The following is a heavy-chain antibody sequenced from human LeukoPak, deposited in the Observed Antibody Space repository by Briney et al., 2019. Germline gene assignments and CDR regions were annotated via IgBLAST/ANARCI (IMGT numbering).Heavy chain of an antibody. CDR3: ARDGTMVRGVPNWFDP. CDR2: IWYDGSNK. J-gene: IGHJ5*02. D-gene: IGHD3-10*01. CDR1: GFTFSSYG. Sequence: PGGSLRLSCAASGFTFSSYGMHWVRQAPGKGLEWVAVIWYDGSNKYYADSVKGRFTISRDNSKNTLYLQMNSLRAEDTAVYYCARDGTMVRGVPNWFDPWRQGTLVTVSS. V-gene: IGHV3-33*01.